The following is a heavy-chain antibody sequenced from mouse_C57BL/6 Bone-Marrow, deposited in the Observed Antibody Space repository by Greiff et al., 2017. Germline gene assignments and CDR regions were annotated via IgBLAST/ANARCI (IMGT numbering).Heavy chain of an antibody. CDR3: ANILLWLRRYYNAVDD. Sequence: EVQLQQSGPELVKPGASVKLSCKASGYTFTDYNMHWVKQSHGQSLEWIGYINPNNGGTSYNQKFKGKATLTVNKSSSTAYMELRSLTSEYSAVYYCANILLWLRRYYNAVDDGCQGNSVTVAA. D-gene: IGHD2-2*01. CDR1: GYTFTDYN. CDR2: INPNNGGT. J-gene: IGHJ4*01. V-gene: IGHV1-22*01.